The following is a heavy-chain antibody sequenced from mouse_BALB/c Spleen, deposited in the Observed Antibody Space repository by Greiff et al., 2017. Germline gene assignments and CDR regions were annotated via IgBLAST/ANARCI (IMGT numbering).Heavy chain of an antibody. Sequence: VQLQQSGAELVKPGASVKLSCTASGFNIKDTYMHWVKQRPVQGLDWIGRIDPANGNTKYDPKFQGKATITADTSSNTAYLQLSSLTSEDTAVYYCASETTMITYFDYWGQVTTLTVSS. D-gene: IGHD2-4*01. CDR2: IDPANGNT. CDR1: GFNIKDTY. J-gene: IGHJ2*01. CDR3: ASETTMITYFDY. V-gene: IGHV14-3*02.